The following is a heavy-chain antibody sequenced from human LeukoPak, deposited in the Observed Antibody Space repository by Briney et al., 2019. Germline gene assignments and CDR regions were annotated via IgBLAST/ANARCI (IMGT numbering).Heavy chain of an antibody. CDR1: GDSFSSHY. Sequence: SETLSLTCAVSGDSFSSHYWTWIRQSPGTGLEWIGYISHIGGTNYNPSLKSRVTISINTSKNQFSLKLRSVTAADTAVYYCARDLVTVTKGFDIWGQGTMVSVSS. CDR2: ISHIGGT. V-gene: IGHV4-59*11. D-gene: IGHD4-17*01. CDR3: ARDLVTVTKGFDI. J-gene: IGHJ3*02.